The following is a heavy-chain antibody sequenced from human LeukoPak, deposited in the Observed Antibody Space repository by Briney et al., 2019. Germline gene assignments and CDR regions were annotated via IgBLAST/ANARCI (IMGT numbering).Heavy chain of an antibody. J-gene: IGHJ4*02. CDR2: INPNSGGT. D-gene: IGHD1-26*01. CDR1: GYTFTGYY. CDR3: ARVDLGGSYYFDY. Sequence: ASVKVSCKASGYTFTGYYMHWVRQAPGQGLEWMGWINPNSGGTNYAQKFQGRVAMTRDTSISTAYMELSRLRSDDTAVYYCARVDLGGSYYFDYWGQGTLVTVSS. V-gene: IGHV1-2*02.